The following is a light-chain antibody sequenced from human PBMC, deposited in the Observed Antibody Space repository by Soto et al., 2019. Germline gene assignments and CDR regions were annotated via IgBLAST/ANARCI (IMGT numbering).Light chain of an antibody. CDR2: EVT. CDR1: SNDVGYYNY. CDR3: TSYTSSSTLVV. Sequence: QSALSQPASVSGSPGQSITISCTGTSNDVGYYNYVSWYQQHPGQAPKLMISEVTTRPSGVSDRFSGSKSGNTASLTISRLQAEDEADYYCTSYTSSSTLVVFGGGTKLTVL. J-gene: IGLJ2*01. V-gene: IGLV2-14*01.